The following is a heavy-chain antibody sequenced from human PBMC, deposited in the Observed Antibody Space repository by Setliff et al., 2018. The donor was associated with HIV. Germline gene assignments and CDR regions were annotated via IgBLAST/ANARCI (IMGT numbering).Heavy chain of an antibody. CDR3: ARVLAVAGTDPPGDY. J-gene: IGHJ4*02. D-gene: IGHD6-19*01. Sequence: CAASGFNLVDYGMSWVRQAPGKGLEWVSGTNWDGSSTHYADSVKGRFTLSRDNAKNCVYLQMNSLRAEDTALYYCARVLAVAGTDPPGDYWGQGTLVTVSS. CDR1: GFNLVDYG. V-gene: IGHV3-20*04. CDR2: TNWDGSST.